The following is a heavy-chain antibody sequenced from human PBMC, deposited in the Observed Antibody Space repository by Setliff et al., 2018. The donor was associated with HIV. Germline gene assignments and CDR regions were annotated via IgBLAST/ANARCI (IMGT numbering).Heavy chain of an antibody. J-gene: IGHJ3*01. V-gene: IGHV3-30*03. D-gene: IGHD2-21*02. CDR3: ARGQFRLRPDSLDL. CDR1: GFTFSGYW. CDR2: MSTGGDIK. Sequence: PGGSLRLSCAASGFTFSGYWMSWVRQAPGKGLEWVAVMSTGGDIKIYADSVKGRFTISRDNSKNTLFLQMNSLRADDTAIYYCARGQFRLRPDSLDLWGRGTLVTVSS.